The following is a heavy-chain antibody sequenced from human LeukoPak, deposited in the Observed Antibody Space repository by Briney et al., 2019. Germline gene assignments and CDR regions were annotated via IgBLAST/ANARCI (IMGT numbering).Heavy chain of an antibody. CDR3: VRGGNYVWGSYDP. CDR1: GFTFSSYE. CDR2: MDSDGSIT. Sequence: PGGSLRLSCAASGFTFSSYEMNWVRQAPGKGLVWVSSMDSDGSITTYADSVKGRFTISRDNAKKTLYLQMSSLRAEDTAVYYCVRGGNYVWGSYDPWGQGTLVTVSS. J-gene: IGHJ5*02. V-gene: IGHV3-74*01. D-gene: IGHD3-16*01.